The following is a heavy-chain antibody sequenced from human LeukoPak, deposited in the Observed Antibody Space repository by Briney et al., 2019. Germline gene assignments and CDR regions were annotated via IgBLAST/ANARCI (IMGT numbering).Heavy chain of an antibody. D-gene: IGHD3-22*01. CDR2: IYYSGST. J-gene: IGHJ5*02. V-gene: IGHV4-39*01. Sequence: SETLSLTCTVAGGSISSSSYYWGWIRQPPGKGLEWINSIYYSGSTYYNPSLKSRVTISVDTSKNQFSLKLSSVTAADTAVYYCARLRPITMTKAWFDPWGQGTLVTVSS. CDR1: GGSISSSSYY. CDR3: ARLRPITMTKAWFDP.